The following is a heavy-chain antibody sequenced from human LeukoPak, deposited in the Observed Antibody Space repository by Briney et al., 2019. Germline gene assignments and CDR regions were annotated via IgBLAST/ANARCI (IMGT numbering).Heavy chain of an antibody. CDR1: GYTFTDYY. D-gene: IGHD6-13*01. CDR2: VDPADGEV. Sequence: GASVKVSCKASGYTFTDYYMHWLQQAPGKGLEWMGRVDPADGEVAYAEKFQGRVTMTRNTSISTAYMELSSLRSEDTAVYYCARASGYSSSWYYFDYWGQGTLVTVSS. CDR3: ARASGYSSSWYYFDY. J-gene: IGHJ4*02. V-gene: IGHV1-69-2*01.